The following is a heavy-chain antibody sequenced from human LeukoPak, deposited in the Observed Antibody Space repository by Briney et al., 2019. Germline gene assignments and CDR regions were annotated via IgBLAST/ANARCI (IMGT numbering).Heavy chain of an antibody. D-gene: IGHD6-19*01. V-gene: IGHV4-4*07. Sequence: SETLSHTCFVSGGSITPYHWSWIRQPAGKGLEWIGQIHTSGSTNYNPSLKSRVAMSIDTSKNQFSLELSSVTAADTSVYYCAGRAQTTGWSFDYWGQGALVTVSS. CDR3: AGRAQTTGWSFDY. CDR1: GGSITPYH. J-gene: IGHJ4*02. CDR2: IHTSGST.